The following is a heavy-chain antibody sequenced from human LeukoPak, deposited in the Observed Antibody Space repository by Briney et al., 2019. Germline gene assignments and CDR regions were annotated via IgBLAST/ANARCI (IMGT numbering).Heavy chain of an antibody. V-gene: IGHV4-34*01. CDR2: INHSGST. CDR1: GGSFSGYY. Sequence: PSETLSLTCAAYGGSFSGYYWSWIRQPPGKGLEWIGEINHSGSTNYNPPLKSRVTISVDTSKNQFSLKLSSVTAADTAVYYCATKRYFDYGGQGTLVTVSS. J-gene: IGHJ4*02. CDR3: ATKRYFDY.